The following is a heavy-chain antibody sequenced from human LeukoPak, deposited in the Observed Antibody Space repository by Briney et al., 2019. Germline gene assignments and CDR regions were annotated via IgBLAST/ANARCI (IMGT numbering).Heavy chain of an antibody. V-gene: IGHV4-39*07. D-gene: IGHD6-19*01. CDR1: GGSISSSSYY. Sequence: SETLSLTCTVSGGSISSSSYYWGWIRQPPGKGLEWIGSIYYSGSTYYNPSLKSRVTISVDTSKNQFSLKLSSVTAADTAVYYCARSPLSFSGGAFDIWGQGTMVTVSS. CDR2: IYYSGST. CDR3: ARSPLSFSGGAFDI. J-gene: IGHJ3*02.